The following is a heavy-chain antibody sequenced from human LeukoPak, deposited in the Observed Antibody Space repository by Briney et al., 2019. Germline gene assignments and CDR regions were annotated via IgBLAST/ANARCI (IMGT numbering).Heavy chain of an antibody. J-gene: IGHJ3*02. D-gene: IGHD5-24*01. V-gene: IGHV3-7*01. CDR1: AFTFSTLW. CDR2: IKQDGSDI. Sequence: GGSLTLSCAAYAFTFSTLWMRWYRPAPGKVLEWVALIKQDGSDIQEVDAVKTRFTNSRDNAKNSLLSQMNSVRADDTAVYYCAGDDGWTFDIWGQGTKVTVSS. CDR3: AGDDGWTFDI.